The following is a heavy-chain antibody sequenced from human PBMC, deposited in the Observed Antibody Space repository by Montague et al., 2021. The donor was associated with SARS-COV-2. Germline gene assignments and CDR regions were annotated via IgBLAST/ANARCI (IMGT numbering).Heavy chain of an antibody. CDR1: GGSISSNY. Sequence: SETLSLTCTVSGGSISSNYWSWIRQPPGKGLEWIGYIYYRGSTNYNPSLKSRITMSVDTSKNQFSLKVSSVIAADTAVYYCARERQYNWFGAWGQGKLVTVSS. V-gene: IGHV4-59*01. CDR3: ARERQYNWFGA. J-gene: IGHJ5*02. CDR2: IYYRGST. D-gene: IGHD6-19*01.